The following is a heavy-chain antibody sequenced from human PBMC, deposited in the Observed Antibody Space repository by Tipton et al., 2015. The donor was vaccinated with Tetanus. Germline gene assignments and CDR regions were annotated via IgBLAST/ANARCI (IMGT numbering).Heavy chain of an antibody. CDR2: ISDTASTI. CDR3: VAGGAFDY. V-gene: IGHV3-11*04. CDR1: GLSFSDYF. D-gene: IGHD3-10*01. Sequence: SLRLSCAASGLSFSDYFMGWVRQAPGEGLEWISYISDTASTIHYADSVRGRFTISRDNAKNSLYLQMRSLRAEDTAVYYCVAGGAFDYWGQGTLVAVSS. J-gene: IGHJ4*02.